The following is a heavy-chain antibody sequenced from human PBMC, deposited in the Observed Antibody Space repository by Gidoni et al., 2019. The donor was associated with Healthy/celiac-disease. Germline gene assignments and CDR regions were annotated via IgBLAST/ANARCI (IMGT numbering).Heavy chain of an antibody. Sequence: QLQRQHSGPGVVKPSATLSSPCTVPCGSINSSSSYWGWIRQPPGKGLEWIGSIYYSGSTYYNPSLKSRVTISVDKSKNQFSLKLSSVTAADTAVYYCARMSSSSWYAGDFDYWGQGTLVTVSS. V-gene: IGHV4-39*01. D-gene: IGHD6-13*01. CDR3: ARMSSSSWYAGDFDY. CDR1: CGSINSSSSY. CDR2: IYYSGST. J-gene: IGHJ4*02.